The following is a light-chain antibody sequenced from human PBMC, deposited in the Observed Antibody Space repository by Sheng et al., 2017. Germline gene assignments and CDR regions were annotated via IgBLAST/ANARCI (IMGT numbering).Light chain of an antibody. CDR1: SSNIGSNY. J-gene: IGLJ3*02. V-gene: IGLV1-47*01. CDR3: AAWDDTLSGRGV. Sequence: QSVLTQPPSASGDPRQRVTISCSGSSSNIGSNYVYWYQQLPGTAPKLLIYKNNQRPSGVPDRFSGSKSGTSASLAISGLRSEDEADYYCAAWDDTLSGRGVFGGGTKLTVL. CDR2: KNN.